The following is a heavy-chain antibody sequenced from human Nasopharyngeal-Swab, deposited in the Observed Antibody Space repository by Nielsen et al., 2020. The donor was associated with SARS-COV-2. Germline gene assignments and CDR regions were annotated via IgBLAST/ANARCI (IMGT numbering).Heavy chain of an antibody. V-gene: IGHV3-23*03. D-gene: IGHD1/OR15-1a*01. CDR2: ICSGGSST. CDR1: GFTFSSYA. Sequence: GESLKISCAASGFTFSSYAMSWVRQAPGKGLEWVSVICSGGSSTYYADSVKGRFTISRDNSKNTLYLQMNSLRAEDTAVYYCAKDEQAIWGQGTLVTVSS. J-gene: IGHJ4*02. CDR3: AKDEQAI.